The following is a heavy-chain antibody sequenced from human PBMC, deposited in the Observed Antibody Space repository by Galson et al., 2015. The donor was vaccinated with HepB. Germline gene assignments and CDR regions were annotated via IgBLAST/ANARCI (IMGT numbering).Heavy chain of an antibody. D-gene: IGHD3-9*01. V-gene: IGHV1-46*03. J-gene: IGHJ4*02. Sequence: SVQVSCKASGFTFTKYYIHWVRQAPGHGLEWMGILNPRASSTTYAQKFKGRLTMTRDTSTATVYMELSSLRSEDTAVYYCATRVDSGVDYWGQGTLVTVSS. CDR1: GFTFTKYY. CDR3: ATRVDSGVDY. CDR2: LNPRASST.